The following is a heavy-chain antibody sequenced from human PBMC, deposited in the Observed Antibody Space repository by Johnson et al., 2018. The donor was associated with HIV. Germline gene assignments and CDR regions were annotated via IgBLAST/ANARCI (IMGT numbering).Heavy chain of an antibody. V-gene: IGHV3-74*01. Sequence: VQLVESGGGLVQPGGSLRLSCAASGFTFSNYWMHWVRQAPGKGLVWVSRIKSDGSDTSYADSVKGRFTISRDNAKHTLYLQMNSLRAEETAVYYCARKLVLDSSGLCAPDALDIWGQGTMVTVSS. CDR2: IKSDGSDT. J-gene: IGHJ3*02. CDR3: ARKLVLDSSGLCAPDALDI. CDR1: GFTFSNYW. D-gene: IGHD6-19*01.